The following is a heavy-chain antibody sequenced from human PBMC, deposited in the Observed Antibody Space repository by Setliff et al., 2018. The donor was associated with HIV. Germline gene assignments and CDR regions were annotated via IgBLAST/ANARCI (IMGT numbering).Heavy chain of an antibody. CDR3: ARDPSFYDSSGYYYYYFDY. CDR1: GYTFTGYY. CDR2: INPNSGGT. D-gene: IGHD3-22*01. Sequence: ASVKVSCKASGYTFTGYYMHWVRQAPGQGLEWMGWINPNSGGTNYAQKFQGRVTMTRDTSISTAYMEVSSLRSDDTAVFYCARDPSFYDSSGYYYYYFDYWGQGTLVTV. V-gene: IGHV1-2*02. J-gene: IGHJ4*02.